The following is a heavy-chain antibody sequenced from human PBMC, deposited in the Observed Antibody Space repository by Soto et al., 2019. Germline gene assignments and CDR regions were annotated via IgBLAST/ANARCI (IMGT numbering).Heavy chain of an antibody. Sequence: PGGSLRLSCEASGFTFGSFQMNWVRQAPGRGLEWISHISGSGNTIYYADSVKGRFTISRDNAKDSLALHMNSLRAEDTGVYFWARDYDPRQYSRGWYDYWGQGTLVTVSS. CDR1: GFTFGSFQ. CDR3: ARDYDPRQYSRGWYDY. J-gene: IGHJ4*02. CDR2: ISGSGNTI. V-gene: IGHV3-48*03. D-gene: IGHD6-19*01.